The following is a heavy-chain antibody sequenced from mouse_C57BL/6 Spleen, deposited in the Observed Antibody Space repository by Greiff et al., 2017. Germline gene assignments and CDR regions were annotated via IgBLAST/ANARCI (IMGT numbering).Heavy chain of an antibody. CDR3: AGCGYSRSPDD. CDR1: GYTFTNYW. CDR2: IFPGGGYT. V-gene: IGHV1-63*01. D-gene: IGHD1-2*01. J-gene: IGHJ2*01. Sequence: VQLVESGAELVRPGTSVKMSCKASGYTFTNYWIGWAKQRPGHGLEWIGDIFPGGGYTNYNEKFKGKATLTADKSSSTAYMQFSSLTSEDSAIYYCAGCGYSRSPDDWGKGTTLTVSS.